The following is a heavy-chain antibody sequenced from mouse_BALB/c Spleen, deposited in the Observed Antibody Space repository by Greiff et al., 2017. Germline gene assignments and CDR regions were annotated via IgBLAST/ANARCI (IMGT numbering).Heavy chain of an antibody. Sequence: EVKLVESGGGLVQPGGSMKLSCVASGFTFSNYWMNWVRQSPEKGLEWVAEIRLKSNNYATHYAESVKGRFTISRDDSKSSVYLQMNNLRAEDTGMYYCTRSYYRSYNYAMDNWGQGNSDTVSP. J-gene: IGHJ4*01. CDR2: IRLKSNNYAT. V-gene: IGHV6-6*02. CDR1: GFTFSNYW. CDR3: TRSYYRSYNYAMDN. D-gene: IGHD2-12*01.